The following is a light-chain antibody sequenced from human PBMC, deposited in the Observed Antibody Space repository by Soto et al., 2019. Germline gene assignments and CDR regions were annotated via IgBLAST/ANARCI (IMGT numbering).Light chain of an antibody. CDR2: NDR. V-gene: IGLV3-21*02. Sequence: SYELTQAPSVSVAPGQTAWVTCGGDDIGDKRVHWYQQRPGQAPVLVVYNDRDRPSGIPERFSGSNSGNTATLTISRVEGGDEADYYCQVWDSSSLHVVFGGGTKLIVL. CDR3: QVWDSSSLHVV. J-gene: IGLJ2*01. CDR1: DIGDKR.